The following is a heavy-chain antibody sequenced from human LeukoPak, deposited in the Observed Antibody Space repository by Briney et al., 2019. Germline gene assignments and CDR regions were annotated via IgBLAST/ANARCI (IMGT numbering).Heavy chain of an antibody. CDR3: ARMTYYYDSSGYYSPYYYYMDV. CDR2: IIPIFGNA. CDR1: GGTFSSYA. Sequence: SVKVSCKASGGTFSSYAISWVRQAPGQGLEWMGGIIPIFGNANNAQKFQGRVTITADESTSTAYMELSSLRSEDTAVYYCARMTYYYDSSGYYSPYYYYMDVWGKGTTVTVSS. D-gene: IGHD3-22*01. J-gene: IGHJ6*03. V-gene: IGHV1-69*13.